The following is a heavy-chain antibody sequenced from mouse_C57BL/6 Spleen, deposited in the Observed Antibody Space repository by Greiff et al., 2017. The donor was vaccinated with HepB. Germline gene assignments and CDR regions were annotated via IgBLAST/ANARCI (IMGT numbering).Heavy chain of an antibody. J-gene: IGHJ4*01. Sequence: QVQLQQSGAELVKPGASVKISCKASGYAFSSYWMNWVKQRPGKGLEWIGQIYPGDGDTNYNGKFKGKATLTADKSSSTAYMQLSSLTSEDSAVYFCARRILFITTVVATPYAMDYWGQGTSVTVSS. D-gene: IGHD1-1*01. V-gene: IGHV1-80*01. CDR3: ARRILFITTVVATPYAMDY. CDR1: GYAFSSYW. CDR2: IYPGDGDT.